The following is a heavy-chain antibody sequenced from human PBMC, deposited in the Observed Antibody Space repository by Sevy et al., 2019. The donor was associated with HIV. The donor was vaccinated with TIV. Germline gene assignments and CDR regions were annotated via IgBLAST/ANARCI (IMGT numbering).Heavy chain of an antibody. V-gene: IGHV4-61*01. CDR3: ARERASHIVVVPAAISTWFDP. Sequence: SETLSLTCTVSGGSVSSGSYYWSWIRQPPGKGLEWIGYIYYSGSTNYNPSLKSRVTISVDTSKNQFSLKRSSVTAADTAVYYCARERASHIVVVPAAISTWFDPWGQGTLVTVST. D-gene: IGHD2-2*01. CDR2: IYYSGST. J-gene: IGHJ5*02. CDR1: GGSVSSGSYY.